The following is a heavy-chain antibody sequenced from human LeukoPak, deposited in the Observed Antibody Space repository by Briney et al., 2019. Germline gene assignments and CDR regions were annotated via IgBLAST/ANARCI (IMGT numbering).Heavy chain of an antibody. D-gene: IGHD4-17*01. CDR1: GFTFDDYG. V-gene: IGHV3-20*04. CDR2: INWNGGST. Sequence: GGSLRLSCAASGFTFDDYGMSWVRHAPGKGLEWVSGINWNGGSTGYADSVKGRFTISRDNAKNSLYLQMNSLRAEDTALYYCARINDYGDYGAFDIWGQGTMVTVSS. CDR3: ARINDYGDYGAFDI. J-gene: IGHJ3*02.